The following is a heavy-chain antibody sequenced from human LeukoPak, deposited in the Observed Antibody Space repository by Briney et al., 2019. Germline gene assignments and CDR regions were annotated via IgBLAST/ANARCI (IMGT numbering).Heavy chain of an antibody. V-gene: IGHV4-34*01. Sequence: SSETLSLTCAVYGGSFSGYYWSWIRQPPGKGLEWIGEINHSGSTNYHPSLKSRVTISVDTSKNQFSLKVSSVTAADTAVYYCARGQIVRDYYDTYGTVDYWGQGTLVTVSS. D-gene: IGHD3-22*01. J-gene: IGHJ4*02. CDR1: GGSFSGYY. CDR3: ARGQIVRDYYDTYGTVDY. CDR2: INHSGST.